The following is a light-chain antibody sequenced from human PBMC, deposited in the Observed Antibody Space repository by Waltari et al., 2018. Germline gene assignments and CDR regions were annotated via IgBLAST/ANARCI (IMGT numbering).Light chain of an antibody. J-gene: IGKJ1*01. V-gene: IGKV1-5*03. CDR3: QQYHSSSRT. CDR1: QSIDSW. Sequence: DIQMTQSPSTLSASVGDRVTITCGDSQSIDSWLAWYQQKPGKAPTLLIYKASLLHSGVPSRFSGRGSGTEFTLTISSLQPDDFAAYYCQQYHSSSRTFGQGTNVEMK. CDR2: KAS.